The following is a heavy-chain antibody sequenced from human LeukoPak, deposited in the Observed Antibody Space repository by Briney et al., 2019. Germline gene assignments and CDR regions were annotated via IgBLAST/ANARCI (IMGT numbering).Heavy chain of an antibody. Sequence: GGSLRLSCAASGFTFSSYSMNWVRQAPGKGLEWVSSISSSSSYIYNADSVKGRFTISRDNSKNTLYLQMNSLRAEDTAVYYCTRGAGTGWRFDSWGQGTLVTVSS. J-gene: IGHJ4*02. D-gene: IGHD6-19*01. CDR1: GFTFSSYS. V-gene: IGHV3-21*01. CDR3: TRGAGTGWRFDS. CDR2: ISSSSSYI.